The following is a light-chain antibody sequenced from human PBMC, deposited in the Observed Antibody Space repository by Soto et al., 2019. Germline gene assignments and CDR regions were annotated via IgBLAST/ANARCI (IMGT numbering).Light chain of an antibody. V-gene: IGKV3-15*01. CDR1: QSVSSN. CDR3: QQYNKWPPWT. CDR2: GAS. J-gene: IGKJ1*01. Sequence: EIVMTQSPATLSVSPGERATLSCRASQSVSSNLAWYQQKPGQAPRLLIYGASTRATGIPARFSGSGSGTEFTLPISSLQSEDFAVYYCQQYNKWPPWTFGQGTKVEL.